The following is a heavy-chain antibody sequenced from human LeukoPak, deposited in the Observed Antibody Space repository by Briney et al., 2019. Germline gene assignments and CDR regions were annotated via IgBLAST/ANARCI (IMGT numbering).Heavy chain of an antibody. D-gene: IGHD2-15*01. V-gene: IGHV3-74*01. CDR1: GFTFSSYW. CDR2: IKTDGSST. CDR3: ARAPIGGWYFDL. J-gene: IGHJ2*01. Sequence: GGSLRLSCAASGFTFSSYWMDWVRQAPGKGLVWVSRIKTDGSSTSYADSVKGRFTISRDNAKNTLYMQMNSLRAEDTAVYYCARAPIGGWYFDLWGRGTLVTVSS.